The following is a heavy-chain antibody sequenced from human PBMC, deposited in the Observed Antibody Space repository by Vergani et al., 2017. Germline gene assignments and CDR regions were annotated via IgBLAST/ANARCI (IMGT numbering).Heavy chain of an antibody. CDR2: ISYDGSNN. V-gene: IGHV3-30*18. J-gene: IGHJ5*02. CDR1: GFTFSNYG. Sequence: VQLVETGGGLIQPGGSLRLSCAASGFTFSNYGMHWVRQAPGKGLEWVAVISYDGSNNYYADSVKGRFTISRDNSKNTLYLQMNSLRAEDTAVYYCAKGGKYYDSSGFDPWGQGTLVTVSS. CDR3: AKGGKYYDSSGFDP. D-gene: IGHD3-22*01.